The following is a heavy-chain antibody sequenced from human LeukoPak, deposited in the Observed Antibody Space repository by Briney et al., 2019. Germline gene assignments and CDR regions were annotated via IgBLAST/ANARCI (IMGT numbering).Heavy chain of an antibody. CDR1: GFTFSSYS. V-gene: IGHV3-21*01. CDR2: ISSSSSYI. CDR3: ARSARIVGATTSVDY. Sequence: PGGSLRLSCAASGFTFSSYSMNWVRQAPGKGLEWVSSISSSSSYIYYADSVKGRFTISRDNAKNSLYLQMNSVRAEDTAVYYCARSARIVGATTSVDYWGQGTLVTVSS. D-gene: IGHD1-26*01. J-gene: IGHJ4*02.